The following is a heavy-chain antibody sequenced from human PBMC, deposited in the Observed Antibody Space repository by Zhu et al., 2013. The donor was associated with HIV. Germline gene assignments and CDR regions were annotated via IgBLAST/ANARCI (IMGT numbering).Heavy chain of an antibody. CDR1: GYTFSSYW. D-gene: IGHD5-12*01. V-gene: IGHV5-51*01. J-gene: IGHJ4*02. CDR2: MHPGDSGI. CDR3: ARGSPQTVGYSGQIDY. Sequence: EVQLVQSGAEVKKPGESLKISCKGSGYTFSSYWIAWVRQMPGRGLEWMGIMHPGDSGIRYSPSFEGQVTISADKSINTAYLQWTSLKASDTAFYYCARGSPQTVGYSGQIDYWGQGTLVTVSS.